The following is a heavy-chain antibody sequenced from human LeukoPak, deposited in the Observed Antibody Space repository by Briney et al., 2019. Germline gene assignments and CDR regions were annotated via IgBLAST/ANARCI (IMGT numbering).Heavy chain of an antibody. V-gene: IGHV1-18*01. D-gene: IGHD7-27*01. CDR2: SSPYNGNT. CDR1: GYTFTTYG. CDR3: ARAAYTNWGSSYYYMDV. Sequence: ASMKVSCKASGYTFTTYGISWVRQAPGQGLEWMGWSSPYNGNTNYAQKLRGRVTMTTDTSTSTAYMELRSLRSEDTAVYYCARAAYTNWGSSYYYMDVWGKGTTVTISS. J-gene: IGHJ6*03.